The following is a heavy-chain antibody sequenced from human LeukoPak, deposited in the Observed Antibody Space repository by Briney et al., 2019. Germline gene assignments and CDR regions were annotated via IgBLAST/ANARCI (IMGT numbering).Heavy chain of an antibody. Sequence: GGPLRLSCAASGFTFSNYDMHWVRQAPGKGLEWVSGIGITGATYYPGSVKGRFTISRENAKNSLYLQLNSLGAGDTAVYYCARVSGVAIDYWGQGTLVTVSS. D-gene: IGHD3-10*01. CDR3: ARVSGVAIDY. J-gene: IGHJ4*02. V-gene: IGHV3-13*04. CDR1: GFTFSNYD. CDR2: IGITGAT.